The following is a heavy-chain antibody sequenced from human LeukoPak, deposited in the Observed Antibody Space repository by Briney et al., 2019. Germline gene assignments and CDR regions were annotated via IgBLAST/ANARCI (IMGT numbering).Heavy chain of an antibody. Sequence: ASVKVSCKASGYSFTSYAISWVRQAPGQGLEWMGGIIPIFGTANYAQKFQGRVTITADESTSTAYMELSSLRSEDTAVYYCARESSSGSYFADAFDIWGQGTMVTVSS. V-gene: IGHV1-69*13. CDR2: IIPIFGTA. J-gene: IGHJ3*02. D-gene: IGHD1-26*01. CDR1: GYSFTSYA. CDR3: ARESSSGSYFADAFDI.